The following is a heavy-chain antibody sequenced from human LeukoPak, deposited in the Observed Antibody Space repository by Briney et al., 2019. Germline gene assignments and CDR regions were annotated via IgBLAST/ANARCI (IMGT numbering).Heavy chain of an antibody. V-gene: IGHV4-59*01. Sequence: SETLSLTCTVSGGSISSYYWSWIRQPPGKGLEWIGYIYYSGSTNYNPSLKSRVTISVDTSKNQFSLKLSSVTAADTAVYYCARFTAMPHYDYYYMDVWGKGTTVTVSS. CDR1: GGSISSYY. J-gene: IGHJ6*03. CDR2: IYYSGST. D-gene: IGHD5-18*01. CDR3: ARFTAMPHYDYYYMDV.